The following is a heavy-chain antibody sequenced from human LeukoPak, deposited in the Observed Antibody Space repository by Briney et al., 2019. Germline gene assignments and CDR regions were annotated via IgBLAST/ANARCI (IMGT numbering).Heavy chain of an antibody. CDR1: GGSISSGDYY. Sequence: PSQTLSLTCTVSGGSISSGDYYWSWIRQPPGKGLEWIGYIYYSGSTYYNPSLKSRVTISVDTSKNQFSLKLSSVTAADTAVYYCAREVRSSTSCYGCNYGMDVWGQGTTVVVSS. CDR3: AREVRSSTSCYGCNYGMDV. CDR2: IYYSGST. D-gene: IGHD2-2*01. J-gene: IGHJ6*02. V-gene: IGHV4-30-4*01.